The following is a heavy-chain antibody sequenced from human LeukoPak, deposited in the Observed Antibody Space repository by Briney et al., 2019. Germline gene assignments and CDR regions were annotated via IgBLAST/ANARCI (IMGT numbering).Heavy chain of an antibody. CDR3: ATDGAGFDT. V-gene: IGHV3-11*01. J-gene: IGHJ5*02. CDR1: GLTFSDYY. CDR2: INIGGTNT. Sequence: GGSLRLSCAASGLTFSDYYMSWIRQAPGKGLEWLSYINIGGTNTHYADSVKGRFTISRDNAKKSLYLEMTNLRAEGTAVYYCATDGAGFDTWGQGVLVTVSS.